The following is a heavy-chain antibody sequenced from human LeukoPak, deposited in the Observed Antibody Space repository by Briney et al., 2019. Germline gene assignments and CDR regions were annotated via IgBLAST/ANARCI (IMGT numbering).Heavy chain of an antibody. Sequence: GGSLRLSCAASGFTFSSNAMSWVRQAPGKGLEWVSHITGSGGNTYYADSVKGPFTISRDNSKNTLYLQMNSLRAEDTAIYYCARARYISNFDCWGQGTLVTVSS. J-gene: IGHJ4*02. CDR1: GFTFSSNA. CDR3: ARARYISNFDC. D-gene: IGHD6-13*01. CDR2: ITGSGGNT. V-gene: IGHV3-23*01.